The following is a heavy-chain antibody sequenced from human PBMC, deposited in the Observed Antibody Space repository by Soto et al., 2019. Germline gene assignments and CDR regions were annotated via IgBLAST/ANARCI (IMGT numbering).Heavy chain of an antibody. V-gene: IGHV3-30-3*01. Sequence: QVQLVESGGGVVQPGRSLRLSCAASGFTFSSFSLHWVRQAPGKGLEWLALISYDGSHKYNADAVKGRFTIYRDNSKNTLYLQLNSLRLEDTAVYYCARTTTVAGTPEFDYWGQGTLVTVSS. J-gene: IGHJ4*02. CDR3: ARTTTVAGTPEFDY. CDR1: GFTFSSFS. CDR2: ISYDGSHK. D-gene: IGHD6-19*01.